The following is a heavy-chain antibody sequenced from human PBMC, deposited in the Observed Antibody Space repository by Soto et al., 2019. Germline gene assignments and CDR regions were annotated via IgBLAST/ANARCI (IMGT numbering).Heavy chain of an antibody. D-gene: IGHD3-16*01. J-gene: IGHJ6*04. V-gene: IGHV3-7*01. Sequence: QVVESGGGLVQPGGSLRLSCAASGFAFSHYWMFWVRQAPGMGLEWVANIKEDGRERNYVDSVKGRFTISRANAKNSLYLEMNSLRSEDTAVYYCARDRGGRSGKDVWGKGTTVTVSS. CDR1: GFAFSHYW. CDR3: ARDRGGRSGKDV. CDR2: IKEDGRER.